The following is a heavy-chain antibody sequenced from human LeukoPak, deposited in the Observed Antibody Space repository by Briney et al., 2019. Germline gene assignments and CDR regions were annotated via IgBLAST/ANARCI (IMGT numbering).Heavy chain of an antibody. CDR1: RGTFSSYA. CDR3: AREDNWKGFDY. CDR2: IIPIFGTA. V-gene: IGHV1-69*05. J-gene: IGHJ4*02. Sequence: SVKVFCKASRGTFSSYAISWVRQAPGQGLEWMGGIIPIFGTANYAQKFQGRVTITTDESTSTAYMELSSLRSEDTAVYYCAREDNWKGFDYWGQGTLVTVSS. D-gene: IGHD1-20*01.